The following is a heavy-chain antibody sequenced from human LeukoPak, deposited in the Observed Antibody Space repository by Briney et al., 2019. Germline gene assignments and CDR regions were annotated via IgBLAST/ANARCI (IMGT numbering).Heavy chain of an antibody. CDR2: MPHDGSNE. Sequence: GRSLRLSCTASGFTFSNSAMHWVRQAPGKGLDWVAVMPHDGSNEYYADSVKGRFTMSRDNSKNTLYLQMNSLRAEDTAVYYCAKGRPHHRDYLDYWGQGTLVTVSS. CDR1: GFTFSNSA. D-gene: IGHD1-14*01. J-gene: IGHJ4*02. CDR3: AKGRPHHRDYLDY. V-gene: IGHV3-30-3*02.